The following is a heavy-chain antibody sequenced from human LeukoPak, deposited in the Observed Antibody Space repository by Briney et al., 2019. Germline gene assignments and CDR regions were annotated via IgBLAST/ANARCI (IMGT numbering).Heavy chain of an antibody. J-gene: IGHJ6*02. V-gene: IGHV3-74*01. CDR3: ARGGTGTDHYYYGMDV. D-gene: IGHD1-7*01. CDR2: IKSDGSST. Sequence: GGSLRLSCAAPGFTFSSYWMHWVRQAPGKGLVWVSRIKSDGSSTSYADSVKGRFTISRDNAKNTLYLQMNSLRAEDTAVYYCARGGTGTDHYYYGMDVWGQGTTVTVSS. CDR1: GFTFSSYW.